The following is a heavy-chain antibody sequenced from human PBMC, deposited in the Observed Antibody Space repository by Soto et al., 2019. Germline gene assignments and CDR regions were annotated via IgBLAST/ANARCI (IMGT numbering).Heavy chain of an antibody. Sequence: EVQLVESGGGLVQPGGSLRLSCAASGFSVSSVYMSWVRQAPGRGLEWVSLIYSVGSTFYADSVRGRFTISRHSSENTLNLQMNSLKSEDTAVYFCARSVPGAHAFEIWGQGTVVTVSS. J-gene: IGHJ3*02. CDR2: IYSVGST. D-gene: IGHD2-2*01. V-gene: IGHV3-53*04. CDR3: ARSVPGAHAFEI. CDR1: GFSVSSVY.